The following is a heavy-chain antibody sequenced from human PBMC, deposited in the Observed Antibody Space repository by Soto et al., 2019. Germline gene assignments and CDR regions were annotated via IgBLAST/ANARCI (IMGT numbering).Heavy chain of an antibody. CDR2: ISGSGGST. Sequence: GGSLRLSCAASGFTFSSYAMSWVRQAPGKGLEWVSAISGSGGSTYYADSVKGRFTFSRDNSKNTLYLQMNSLRAEDTAVYYCAKDQYYDSSGYYSKSFFDYWGQGTLVTVSS. CDR3: AKDQYYDSSGYYSKSFFDY. V-gene: IGHV3-23*01. J-gene: IGHJ4*02. D-gene: IGHD3-22*01. CDR1: GFTFSSYA.